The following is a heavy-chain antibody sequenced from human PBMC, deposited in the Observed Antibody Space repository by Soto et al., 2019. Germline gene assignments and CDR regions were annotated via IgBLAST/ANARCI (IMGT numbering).Heavy chain of an antibody. D-gene: IGHD2-21*02. Sequence: VKACSEECRGGITSSAGSWVRQAPRQGLEWMRGLISMFGTTHYAQKFQGRVTITADESTNTVYMELFRLRSDDTAIYYCAQDRCDIHGCYSCPAPLGQGTLDPVS. J-gene: IGHJ5*02. V-gene: IGHV1-69*13. CDR1: RGGITSSA. CDR2: LISMFGTT. CDR3: AQDRCDIHGCYSCPAP.